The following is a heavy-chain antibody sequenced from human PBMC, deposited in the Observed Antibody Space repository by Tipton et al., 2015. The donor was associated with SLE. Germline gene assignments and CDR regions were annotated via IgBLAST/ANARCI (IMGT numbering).Heavy chain of an antibody. Sequence: TLSLTCTVSGGSISSHYWSWIRQPPGKGLEWIGCIYYSGSTNYNPSLNSRVTISVDTSKNQFSLKLSSVTAADTAVYYCARAEGSWDAFDIWGQGTMVTVSS. D-gene: IGHD2-15*01. CDR3: ARAEGSWDAFDI. V-gene: IGHV4-59*11. J-gene: IGHJ3*02. CDR1: GGSISSHY. CDR2: IYYSGST.